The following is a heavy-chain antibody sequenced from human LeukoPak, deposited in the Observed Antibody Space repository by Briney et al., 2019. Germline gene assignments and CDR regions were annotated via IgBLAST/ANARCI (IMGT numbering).Heavy chain of an antibody. Sequence: PSETLSLTCAVYGGSFSGYYWSWIRQPPGKGLEWIGEINHSGSTNYNPSLKSRVTISVDTSKNQFSLKLSSVTAADTAVYYCARCGNAINWFDPWGQGTLVTVSS. CDR2: INHSGST. CDR3: ARCGNAINWFDP. J-gene: IGHJ5*02. CDR1: GGSFSGYY. D-gene: IGHD1-1*01. V-gene: IGHV4-34*01.